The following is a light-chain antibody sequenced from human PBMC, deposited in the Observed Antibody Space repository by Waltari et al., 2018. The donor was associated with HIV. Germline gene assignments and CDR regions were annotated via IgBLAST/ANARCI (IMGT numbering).Light chain of an antibody. CDR1: SSDVGGYKL. J-gene: IGLJ2*01. CDR3: NSYAGSDNVL. Sequence: QSALTQPPSASGSPGQSVTISCTGSSSDVGGYKLVSWYQHHTGKAPTLIIYDVTNRPSGVPDRFFGSKSANTASLTVSGLQAEDEADYYCNSYAGSDNVLFGGGTKLTVL. V-gene: IGLV2-8*01. CDR2: DVT.